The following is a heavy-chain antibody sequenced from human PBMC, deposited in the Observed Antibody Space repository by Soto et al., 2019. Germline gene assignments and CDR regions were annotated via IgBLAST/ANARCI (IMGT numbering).Heavy chain of an antibody. D-gene: IGHD3-3*01. V-gene: IGHV4-34*01. CDR3: ATRITVFGLLIPPFDP. CDR2: INHTGGT. CDR1: GGSVNGYY. Sequence: SETLSLTCAVYGGSVNGYYWNWIHQPPGKGLEWIGEINHTGGTHYNPSLKSRVTMSVDTSKNQFSLRLSSVTAADTAIYYCATRITVFGLLIPPFDPWGQGTQVTVSS. J-gene: IGHJ5*02.